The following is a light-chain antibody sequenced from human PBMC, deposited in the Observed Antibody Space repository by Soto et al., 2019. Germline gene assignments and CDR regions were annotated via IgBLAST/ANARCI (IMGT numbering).Light chain of an antibody. CDR1: QSVSGN. V-gene: IGKV3-15*01. Sequence: EIVMTQSPATLSVSPGERATLSCRASQSVSGNLAWYQQKPGQAPRLLIYGASTRATGIPASFSGSGSGTEFTLTISSLQSEDFAVYYCQQYNNWPRVTFGGGTKVDIK. J-gene: IGKJ4*01. CDR3: QQYNNWPRVT. CDR2: GAS.